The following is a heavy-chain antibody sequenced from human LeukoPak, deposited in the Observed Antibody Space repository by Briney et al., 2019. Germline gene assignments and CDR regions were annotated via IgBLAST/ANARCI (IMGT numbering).Heavy chain of an antibody. V-gene: IGHV4-59*01. Sequence: SETLSLTCTVSGGSISNYYWNWIRQPPGKGLEWIGYIYYTGNTNYNPSLKSRVTISVDTSKNQFSLKLSSVTAADTAVYYCARPYSGSQGWFDPWGQGTLVTVSS. CDR1: GGSISNYY. CDR3: ARPYSGSQGWFDP. J-gene: IGHJ5*02. D-gene: IGHD1-26*01. CDR2: IYYTGNT.